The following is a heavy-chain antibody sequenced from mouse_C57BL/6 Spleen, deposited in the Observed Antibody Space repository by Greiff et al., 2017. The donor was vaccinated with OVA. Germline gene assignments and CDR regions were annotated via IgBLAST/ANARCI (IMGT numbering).Heavy chain of an antibody. J-gene: IGHJ2*01. V-gene: IGHV1-26*01. CDR3: ATYYDYYFDY. D-gene: IGHD2-4*01. CDR2: INPNNGGT. Sequence: EVQLQQSGPELVKPGASVKISCKASGYTFTDYYMNWVKQSHGKSLEWIGDINPNNGGTSHNQKFKGKATLTVDKSSSTAYMELRSLTSEDSAVYYCATYYDYYFDYWGQGTTLTVSS. CDR1: GYTFTDYY.